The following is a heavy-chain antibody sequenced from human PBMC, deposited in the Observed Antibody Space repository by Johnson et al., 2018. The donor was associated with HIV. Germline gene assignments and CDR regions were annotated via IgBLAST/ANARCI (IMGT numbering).Heavy chain of an antibody. J-gene: IGHJ3*02. CDR3: AKEYSSPYGDYDGDAFDI. D-gene: IGHD4-17*01. V-gene: IGHV3-30*18. Sequence: QVPLVESGGGVVQPGRSLRLSCAASGFTFSSYGMHWVRQAPGTGLEWVAVISYDGSNQYYADSVKCRFTISRDNSKNTLYLQMSSLRAEDTAVYYCAKEYSSPYGDYDGDAFDIWGQGTMVTVSS. CDR1: GFTFSSYG. CDR2: ISYDGSNQ.